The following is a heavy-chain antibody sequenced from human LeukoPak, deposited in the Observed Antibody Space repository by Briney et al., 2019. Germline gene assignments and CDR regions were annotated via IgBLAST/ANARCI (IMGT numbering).Heavy chain of an antibody. J-gene: IGHJ5*02. CDR1: GFTFSNYA. CDR3: AREKNYYDSSGFSPWWFDP. D-gene: IGHD3-22*01. V-gene: IGHV3-30*04. Sequence: GGSLRLSCAASGFTFSNYAIHWVRQAPGQGLEWVAVISYDGSNQYYADSVKGRFTISRDNSNNTLYLLMNSLRAEDTAVYYCAREKNYYDSSGFSPWWFDPWGQGTLVTVSS. CDR2: ISYDGSNQ.